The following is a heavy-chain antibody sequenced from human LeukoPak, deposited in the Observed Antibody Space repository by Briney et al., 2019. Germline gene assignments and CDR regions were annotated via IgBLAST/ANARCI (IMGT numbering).Heavy chain of an antibody. CDR2: IYHSGST. Sequence: SETLSLTCTVSGGSISSGGYYWSWIRQPPGKGLEWIGYIYHSGSTYYNPSLKSRVTISVDRSKNQFSLKLSSVTAADTAVYYCAKGTYYDFWSRGVHMDVWGKGTTVTVSS. V-gene: IGHV4-30-2*01. CDR3: AKGTYYDFWSRGVHMDV. D-gene: IGHD3-3*01. CDR1: GGSISSGGYY. J-gene: IGHJ6*03.